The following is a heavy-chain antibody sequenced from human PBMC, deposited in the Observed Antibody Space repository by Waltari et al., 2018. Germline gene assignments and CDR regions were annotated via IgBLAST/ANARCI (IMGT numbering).Heavy chain of an antibody. CDR3: ARGSPVTVYWYFDL. V-gene: IGHV3-64*01. Sequence: EVQLVESGGGLVQPGGSLRLSCAASGFIFSNYAMHWVRQAPGRGLEYVSGTSNNGGSTYYASSVKGRFTISRDNSKNTLYLQMGSLREEDMAVYYCARGSPVTVYWYFDLWGRGTLVTVSS. J-gene: IGHJ2*01. CDR2: TSNNGGST. D-gene: IGHD4-4*01. CDR1: GFIFSNYA.